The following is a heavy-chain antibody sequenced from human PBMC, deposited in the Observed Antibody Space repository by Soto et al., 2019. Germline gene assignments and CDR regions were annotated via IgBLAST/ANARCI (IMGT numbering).Heavy chain of an antibody. Sequence: QVQLQESGPGLLKPSETLSLTCTVSGGSISSYFYIWVRQPPGKGLEWIGSVYYTGTIDYNPSLKSRVTISVDTSKTQFSLNLRSVTAADTAVYYCARDLAAVPRAFDYWGRGTLVTVSS. J-gene: IGHJ4*02. D-gene: IGHD6-13*01. CDR3: ARDLAAVPRAFDY. CDR2: VYYTGTI. CDR1: GGSISSYF. V-gene: IGHV4-59*01.